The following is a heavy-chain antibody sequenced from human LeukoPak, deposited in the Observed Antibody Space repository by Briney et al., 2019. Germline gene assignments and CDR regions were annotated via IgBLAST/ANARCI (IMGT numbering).Heavy chain of an antibody. V-gene: IGHV3-64*01. CDR3: AREGFDTAMASGFDY. CDR2: ISSNRGST. Sequence: GGSLRLSCAASGFTFSSYAMHWVRQAPGKGLEYVSAISSNRGSTYYANSVKGRFTISRDNSKNTLYLQMGSLRAEDMAVYYCAREGFDTAMASGFDYWGQGTLVTVSS. CDR1: GFTFSSYA. J-gene: IGHJ4*02. D-gene: IGHD5-18*01.